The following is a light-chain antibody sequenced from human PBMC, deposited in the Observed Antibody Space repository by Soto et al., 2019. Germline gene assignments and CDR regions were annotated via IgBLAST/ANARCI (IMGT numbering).Light chain of an antibody. CDR1: QTIGTW. Sequence: DIQMTQSPSTLSASVGDRVTITFRASQTIGTWLAWYQQKPGKAPELLIYDASTLEGGVPSRFSGSGSGTEFSLTITSLQPDDFATFYCQQYSSFSRTFGQGTKVDI. J-gene: IGKJ1*01. V-gene: IGKV1-5*01. CDR3: QQYSSFSRT. CDR2: DAS.